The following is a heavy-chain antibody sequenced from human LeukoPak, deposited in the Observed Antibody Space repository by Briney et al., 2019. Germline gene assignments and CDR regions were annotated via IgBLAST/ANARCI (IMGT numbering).Heavy chain of an antibody. J-gene: IGHJ4*02. V-gene: IGHV3-7*01. CDR3: ARDYYDSSGYQYYFDY. CDR1: GFTFSSYW. Sequence: GGSLRLSCAASGFTFSSYWMSWLRQAPGKGLEWVANIKQDGSEKYYVDSVKGRFTISRDKAKNSLYLQMNRLRAEDTAVYYCARDYYDSSGYQYYFDYWGQGTLVTVCS. D-gene: IGHD3-22*01. CDR2: IKQDGSEK.